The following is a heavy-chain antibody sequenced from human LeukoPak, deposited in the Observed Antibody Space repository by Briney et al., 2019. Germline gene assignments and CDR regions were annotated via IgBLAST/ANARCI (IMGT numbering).Heavy chain of an antibody. J-gene: IGHJ3*02. CDR2: ISSSSSYI. D-gene: IGHD1-26*01. V-gene: IGHV3-21*01. Sequence: GGSLRLSCAASGFTFSSYSMNWVRQAPGKGLEWVSSISSSSSYIYYADSVKGRFTISRDNSKNTLYLQMNSLRAEDTAVYYCARDHGGWELVDAFDIWGQGTMVTVSS. CDR1: GFTFSSYS. CDR3: ARDHGGWELVDAFDI.